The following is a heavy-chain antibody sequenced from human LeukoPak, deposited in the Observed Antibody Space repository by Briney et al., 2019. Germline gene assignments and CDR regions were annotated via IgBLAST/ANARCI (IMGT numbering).Heavy chain of an antibody. CDR3: ARGSIAVAGIRVPQSFDY. J-gene: IGHJ4*02. Sequence: ASVKVSRKASGYTFTSYGISWVRQAPGQGLEWMGWISAYNGNTNYAQKLQGRVTMTTDTSTSTAYMELRSLRSDDTAVYYCARGSIAVAGIRVPQSFDYWGQGTLVTVSS. V-gene: IGHV1-18*01. CDR2: ISAYNGNT. D-gene: IGHD6-19*01. CDR1: GYTFTSYG.